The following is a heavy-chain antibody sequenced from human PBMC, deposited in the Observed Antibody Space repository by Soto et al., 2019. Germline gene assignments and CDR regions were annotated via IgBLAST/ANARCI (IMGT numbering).Heavy chain of an antibody. J-gene: IGHJ6*02. CDR3: ARAASWFGELFMDV. CDR2: IYYSGST. D-gene: IGHD3-10*01. Sequence: SVTLSLTCPSCGGNVISYYWSWIRKHPGKGLEWIGYIYYSGSTNYNPSLKSRVTISVDTSKNQFSLKLSSVTAADMAVYYCARAASWFGELFMDVWGQGTTVTVSS. CDR1: GGNVISYY. V-gene: IGHV4-59*02.